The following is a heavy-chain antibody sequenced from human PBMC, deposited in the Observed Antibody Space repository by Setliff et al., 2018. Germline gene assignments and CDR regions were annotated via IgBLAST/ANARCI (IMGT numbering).Heavy chain of an antibody. CDR3: ASAVRGYYDFYYMDA. V-gene: IGHV4-34*01. D-gene: IGHD4-17*01. CDR2: INHAGGI. J-gene: IGHJ6*03. Sequence: SETLSLTCSLDLGSLTGYYWTWINQVQGKGLEWIGGINHAGGINYNPSLKSRVTISLDQSRSQFSLKVTSVSAADTAIYYCASAVRGYYDFYYMDAWDKGATVTV. CDR1: LGSLTGYY.